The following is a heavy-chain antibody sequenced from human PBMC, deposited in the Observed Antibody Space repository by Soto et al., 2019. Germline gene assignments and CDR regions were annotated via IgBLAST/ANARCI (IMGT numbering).Heavy chain of an antibody. CDR3: ARDRHPYDY. Sequence: SETLSLTCTVSGGSISSYYWSWIRQPPGKGLEWIGYIYYSGSTNYNPSLKSRVTISVDTSKNQFSLKLSSVTAADTAVYYCARDRHPYDYWGQGTLVTVSS. CDR1: GGSISSYY. CDR2: IYYSGST. V-gene: IGHV4-59*01. J-gene: IGHJ4*02.